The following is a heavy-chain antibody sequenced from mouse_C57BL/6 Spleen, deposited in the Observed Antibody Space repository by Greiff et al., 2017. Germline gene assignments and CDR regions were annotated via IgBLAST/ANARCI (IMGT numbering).Heavy chain of an antibody. V-gene: IGHV1-26*01. J-gene: IGHJ4*01. Sequence: EVQLQQSGPELVKPGASVKISCKASGYTFTDYYMNWVKQSHGKSLEWIGDINPNNGGTSYNQQFKGKATLTVDQSSCTAYMVLRSLTSEDSAVYDCAREDYDYDGDYAMDYWGQGTSVTVSS. CDR1: GYTFTDYY. CDR3: AREDYDYDGDYAMDY. D-gene: IGHD2-4*01. CDR2: INPNNGGT.